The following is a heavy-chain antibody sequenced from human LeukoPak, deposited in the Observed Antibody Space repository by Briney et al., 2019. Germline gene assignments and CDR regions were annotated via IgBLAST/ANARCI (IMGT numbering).Heavy chain of an antibody. V-gene: IGHV2-70*17. CDR1: GFSLSTSGMR. CDR2: IDWDDDK. J-gene: IGHJ4*02. Sequence: SESGPALVKPTQTLTLTCTFSGFSLSTSGMRVTWIRQPPGKALEWLARIDWDDDKFYSASLKTRLTISKDTSKNQVVLTLTNMNPLDTATYYCARMEVALYIEYWGQGTLVTVSP. CDR3: ARMEVALYIEY.